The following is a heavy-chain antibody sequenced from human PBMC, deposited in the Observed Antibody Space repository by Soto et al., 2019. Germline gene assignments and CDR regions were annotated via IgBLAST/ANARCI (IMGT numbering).Heavy chain of an antibody. Sequence: EVQLLESGGGLVQPGGSLRLSCAASGFTFSSYAMSWVRQAPGKGLEWVSAISGSGGSTYYADSVKGRFTISRDNSKNXLYLQMNSLRAEDTAVYYCAKDKGYCSGGSCYFDYWGQGTLVTVSS. CDR1: GFTFSSYA. V-gene: IGHV3-23*01. CDR2: ISGSGGST. D-gene: IGHD2-15*01. CDR3: AKDKGYCSGGSCYFDY. J-gene: IGHJ4*02.